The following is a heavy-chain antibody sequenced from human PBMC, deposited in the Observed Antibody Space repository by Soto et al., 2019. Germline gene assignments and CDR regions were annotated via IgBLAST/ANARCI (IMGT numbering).Heavy chain of an antibody. CDR1: GGTFSSYA. V-gene: IGHV1-69*13. CDR2: IIPIFGTA. D-gene: IGHD3-22*01. Sequence: ASVKVSCKASGGTFSSYAISWVRQAPGQGLEWMGGIIPIFGTANYAQKFQGRVTITADESTSTAYMELSSLRSEDTAVYYCARSTPGDSSGYYYSYFDYWGQGTLVTVSS. CDR3: ARSTPGDSSGYYYSYFDY. J-gene: IGHJ4*02.